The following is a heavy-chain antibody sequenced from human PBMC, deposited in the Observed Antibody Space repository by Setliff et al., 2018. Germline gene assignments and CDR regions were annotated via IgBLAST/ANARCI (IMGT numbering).Heavy chain of an antibody. J-gene: IGHJ6*03. CDR1: GGTFSRYA. Sequence: ASVKVSCKASGGTFSRYAINWVRQAPGQGLEWMGGIIPIFGTANYAQKFQGRVTITADESTTTAYLELSSLRSEDTAVYYCARDKGYDSSGYYFYYYYYMDVWGKGTTVTVSS. D-gene: IGHD3-22*01. CDR2: IIPIFGTA. V-gene: IGHV1-69*13. CDR3: ARDKGYDSSGYYFYYYYYMDV.